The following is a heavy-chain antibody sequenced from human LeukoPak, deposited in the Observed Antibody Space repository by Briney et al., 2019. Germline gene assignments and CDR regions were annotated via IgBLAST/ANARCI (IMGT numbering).Heavy chain of an antibody. J-gene: IGHJ4*02. CDR3: ARDTTTHFDY. V-gene: IGHV3-53*01. Sequence: PGGSLRLSCAVSGFTFSSYNMNWVRRAPGKGLEWVSVIYPGGTTSYADSVKGRFTVSRDNSKNTLYLQMNSLRAEDTAVYYCARDTTTHFDYWGQGTPVTVSS. CDR2: IYPGGTT. CDR1: GFTFSSYN. D-gene: IGHD5-12*01.